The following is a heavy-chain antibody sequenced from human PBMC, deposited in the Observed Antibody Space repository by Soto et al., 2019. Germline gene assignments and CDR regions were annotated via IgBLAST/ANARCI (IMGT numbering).Heavy chain of an antibody. CDR3: ARTDCSSTSCYNYYYYGMDV. CDR2: INPGNGDT. J-gene: IGHJ6*02. V-gene: IGHV1-3*01. D-gene: IGHD2-2*01. CDR1: GYSFTKYV. Sequence: VKVSCKTSGYSFTKYVLHWVRQAPVQRLEWMGWINPGNGDTKYSQKFQGRVTITRDTSATTAYMELSSLRSEDSAVFYCARTDCSSTSCYNYYYYGMDVWGQGTTVTVSS.